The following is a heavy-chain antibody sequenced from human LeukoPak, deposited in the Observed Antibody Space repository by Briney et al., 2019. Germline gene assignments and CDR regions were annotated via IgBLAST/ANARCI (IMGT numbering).Heavy chain of an antibody. D-gene: IGHD3-22*01. V-gene: IGHV1-18*01. Sequence: ASVRVSCKTSGYTFTHHGITWVRQAPGQGLEFVGWISGYNADTKYAQNLQDRVTMAIDKSTSTAYMELRSLRSDDTAVYYCARDFSNTSGLKVVLDYWGQGILVTVSS. CDR2: ISGYNADT. J-gene: IGHJ4*02. CDR3: ARDFSNTSGLKVVLDY. CDR1: GYTFTHHG.